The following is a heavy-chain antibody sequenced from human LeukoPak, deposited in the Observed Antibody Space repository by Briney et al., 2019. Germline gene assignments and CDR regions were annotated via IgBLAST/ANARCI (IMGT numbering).Heavy chain of an antibody. V-gene: IGHV4-34*01. D-gene: IGHD3-10*01. CDR1: GGSFSGYY. CDR3: ARSITMVRGAPGGY. CDR2: INHSGST. Sequence: SETLSLTCAVYGGSFSGYYWSWIRQPPGKGLDWIGEINHSGSTNYNPSLKSRVTISVDTSKNQFSLKLSSVTAADTAVYYCARSITMVRGAPGGYWGQGTLATVSS. J-gene: IGHJ4*02.